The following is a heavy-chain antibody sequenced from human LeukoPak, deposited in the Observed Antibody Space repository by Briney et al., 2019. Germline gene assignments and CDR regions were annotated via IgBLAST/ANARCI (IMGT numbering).Heavy chain of an antibody. CDR3: ARDQIGGNAFDI. J-gene: IGHJ3*02. CDR2: IIPIFGTA. Sequence: SVTVSFKASGGTFSSYAISWVRQAPGQGLEWMGGIIPIFGTANYAQKFQGRVTITTDESTSTAYMELSSLRSEDTAVYYCARDQIGGNAFDIWGQGTMVTVSS. CDR1: GGTFSSYA. V-gene: IGHV1-69*05.